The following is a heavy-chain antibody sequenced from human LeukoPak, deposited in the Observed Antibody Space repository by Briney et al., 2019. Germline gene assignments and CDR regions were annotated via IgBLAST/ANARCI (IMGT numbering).Heavy chain of an antibody. CDR3: AFSIVGATLGFDY. Sequence: ASVKVSCKASGYTFTGYYMHWVRQAPGQGLEWMGWINPNSGGTNYAQKFQGRVTMTRDTSISTAYMELSRLRSDDTAVYYCAFSIVGATLGFDYRGQGTLVTVSS. D-gene: IGHD1-26*01. V-gene: IGHV1-2*02. J-gene: IGHJ4*02. CDR2: INPNSGGT. CDR1: GYTFTGYY.